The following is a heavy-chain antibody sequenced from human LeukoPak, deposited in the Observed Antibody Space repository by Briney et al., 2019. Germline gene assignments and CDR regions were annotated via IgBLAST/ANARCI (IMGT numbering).Heavy chain of an antibody. V-gene: IGHV4-39*07. CDR2: IYYSGST. D-gene: IGHD2-21*02. Sequence: SETLSLTCTVSGGSISSSSYYWGWLRQPPGKGLEWIGSIYYSGSTYYNPSLKSRVTISVDTSKNQFSLKLSSVTAADTAVYYCASARDIVVVTAIPGAFDIWGQETMVTVSS. CDR3: ASARDIVVVTAIPGAFDI. CDR1: GGSISSSSYY. J-gene: IGHJ3*02.